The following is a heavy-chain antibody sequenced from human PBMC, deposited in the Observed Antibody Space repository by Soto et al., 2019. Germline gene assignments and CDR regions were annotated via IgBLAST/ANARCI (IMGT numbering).Heavy chain of an antibody. CDR2: ISGSGGST. CDR3: ARAHGSGSYSFDY. V-gene: IGHV3-23*01. J-gene: IGHJ4*02. Sequence: ESGGGLVQPGGSLRLSCAASGFTFSNYAMSWVRQAPGKGLEWVSTISGSGGSTFYADSVKGRFTISRDNSRNTLYLQMNSLRGEDTALYYCARAHGSGSYSFDYWGQGTLVTVSS. D-gene: IGHD3-10*01. CDR1: GFTFSNYA.